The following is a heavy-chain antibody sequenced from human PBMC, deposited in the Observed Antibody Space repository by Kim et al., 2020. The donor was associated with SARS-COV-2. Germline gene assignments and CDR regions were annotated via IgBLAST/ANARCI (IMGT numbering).Heavy chain of an antibody. V-gene: IGHV4-39*07. Sequence: PSLKSRVTVSVDTSKNQFSLKLTSVTAADTAVYYCASHFSGSGSFYSFQHWGQGTLVTVSS. D-gene: IGHD3-10*01. J-gene: IGHJ1*01. CDR3: ASHFSGSGSFYSFQH.